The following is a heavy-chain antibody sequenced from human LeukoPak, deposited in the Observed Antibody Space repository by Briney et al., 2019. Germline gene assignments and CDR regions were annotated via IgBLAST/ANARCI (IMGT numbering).Heavy chain of an antibody. CDR1: GGSISSYY. D-gene: IGHD3-22*01. Sequence: PSETLSLTCTVSGGSISSYYWSWIRQPPGKGLEWIGYIYYSGSTNYSPSLKSRVTISVDTSKNQFSLKLSSVTAADTAVYYCARDGTDSSGYYWFGPCSERTLATVSS. CDR3: ARDGTDSSGYYWFGP. J-gene: IGHJ5*02. CDR2: IYYSGST. V-gene: IGHV4-59*01.